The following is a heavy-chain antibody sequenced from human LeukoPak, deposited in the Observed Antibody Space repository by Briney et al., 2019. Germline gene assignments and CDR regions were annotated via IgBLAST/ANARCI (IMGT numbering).Heavy chain of an antibody. D-gene: IGHD6-19*01. J-gene: IGHJ4*02. CDR1: GFTFSSYW. V-gene: IGHV3-7*01. CDR3: ARDPASSGWYYFDY. CDR2: IKQDGSEK. Sequence: GGSLRLSCAASGFTFSSYWMSRVRQAPGKGLEWVANIKQDGSEKYYVDSVKGRFTISRDNAKNSLYLQMNSLRAEDTAVYYCARDPASSGWYYFDYWGQGTLVTVSS.